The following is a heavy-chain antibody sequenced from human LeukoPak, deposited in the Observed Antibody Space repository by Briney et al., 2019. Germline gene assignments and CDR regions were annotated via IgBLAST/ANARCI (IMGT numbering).Heavy chain of an antibody. V-gene: IGHV4-4*07. CDR1: GASISSTY. Sequence: SEPLTPTCTVPGASISSTYSSWIRQPAGKGLEWIGRIYPSGRTNYNPSLNSRITISLDTSKNPSPLKIGSASAAHTAVYYWPRDLLEFSSWLKKAVSVTVYFGYLGQGTLVTVSS. CDR3: PRDLLEFSSWLKKAVSVTVYFGY. CDR2: IYPSGRT. D-gene: IGHD6-19*01. J-gene: IGHJ4*02.